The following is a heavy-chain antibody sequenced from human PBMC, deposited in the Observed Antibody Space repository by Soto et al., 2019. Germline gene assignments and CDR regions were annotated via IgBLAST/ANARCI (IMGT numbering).Heavy chain of an antibody. Sequence: QVQLVEYGGGVDQPGRSLRLSCAASGFTFSSYAMHWVRQAPGKGLEWVAVISYDGSNKYYADSVKGRFTISRDNSKNTLYLQMNSLRAEDTAVYYCARDRAAVAGPIDYWGQGTLVTVSS. CDR3: ARDRAAVAGPIDY. CDR2: ISYDGSNK. D-gene: IGHD6-19*01. V-gene: IGHV3-30-3*01. CDR1: GFTFSSYA. J-gene: IGHJ4*02.